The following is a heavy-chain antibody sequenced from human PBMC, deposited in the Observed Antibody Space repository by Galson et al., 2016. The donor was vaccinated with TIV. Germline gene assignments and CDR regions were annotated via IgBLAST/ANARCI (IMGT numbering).Heavy chain of an antibody. CDR2: INPIFGTA. V-gene: IGHV1-69*06. J-gene: IGHJ4*02. Sequence: SVKVSCKASGGTFSNFVISWVRQAPGQGLEWMGSINPIFGTANYAQKFQGRVTITADTSTSTIYMELSSLRSEDTAVYYCARGSGYDFGSGSFYFDYWGQVSLVTVSS. CDR3: ARGSGYDFGSGSFYFDY. D-gene: IGHD3-10*01. CDR1: GGTFSNFV.